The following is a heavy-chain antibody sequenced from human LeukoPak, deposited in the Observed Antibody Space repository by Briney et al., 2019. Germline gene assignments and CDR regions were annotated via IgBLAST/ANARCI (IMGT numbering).Heavy chain of an antibody. V-gene: IGHV1-2*06. CDR3: ARGEDSYGSKPQDY. D-gene: IGHD5-18*01. CDR1: GYTFTGYY. CDR2: INPNSGGT. J-gene: IGHJ4*02. Sequence: GASVKVSCKASGYTFTGYYMHWVRQAPGQGLEWMGRINPNSGGTNYAQKFQGRVTMTRNTSISTAYMELSSLRSEDTAVYYCARGEDSYGSKPQDYWGQGTLVTVSS.